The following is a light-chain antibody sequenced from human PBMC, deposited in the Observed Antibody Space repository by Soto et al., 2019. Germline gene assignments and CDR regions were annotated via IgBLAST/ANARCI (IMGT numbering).Light chain of an antibody. J-gene: IGKJ4*01. CDR1: QSISSY. Sequence: DIQMTQSPSSLSASVGDRVTITCRASQSISSYLNWYQQKPWKAPNLLIYAASTLQSGVPSRFSGSGSGTDFTLTIRSLQPEDFATYYCQQSYTTPLTFGGGTTGEIK. CDR3: QQSYTTPLT. CDR2: AAS. V-gene: IGKV1-39*01.